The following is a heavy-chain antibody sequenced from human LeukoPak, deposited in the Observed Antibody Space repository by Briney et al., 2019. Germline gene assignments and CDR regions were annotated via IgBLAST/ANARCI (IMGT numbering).Heavy chain of an antibody. J-gene: IGHJ4*02. CDR3: ARGNGGYAVY. D-gene: IGHD5-12*01. CDR1: GGSFSGYY. Sequence: SETLSLTCAVYGGSFSGYYWSWIRQPPGKGLEWIGYIYYSGSTNYNPSLKSRVTISVDTSKNQFSLKLSSVTAADTAIFYCARGNGGYAVYWGQGTLVTVSS. CDR2: IYYSGST. V-gene: IGHV4-59*01.